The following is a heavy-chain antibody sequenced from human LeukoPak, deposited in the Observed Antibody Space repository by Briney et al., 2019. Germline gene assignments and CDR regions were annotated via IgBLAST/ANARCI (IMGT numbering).Heavy chain of an antibody. Sequence: GGSLRLSCAASGFTFSSYAMHWVRQAPGKGLEWVAVISYDGSNKYYADSVKGRFTISRDNSKNTLYLQMNGLRAEDTAVYYCARGSSSWYWFDPWGQGTLDTVSS. V-gene: IGHV3-30-3*01. CDR1: GFTFSSYA. CDR2: ISYDGSNK. D-gene: IGHD6-13*01. CDR3: ARGSSSWYWFDP. J-gene: IGHJ5*02.